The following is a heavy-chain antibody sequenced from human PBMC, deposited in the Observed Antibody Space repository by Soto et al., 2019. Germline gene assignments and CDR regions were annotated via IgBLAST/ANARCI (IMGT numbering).Heavy chain of an antibody. Sequence: EVQLLESGGGFVQPGGSLRLSCAATGFTFSVYAMTWVRQAPGKGREWVSAVTANGGSTYSADSVKGRFTISRDNSKNTLFLQMNSLRAEDTAVYYCASLGVGDWANYYYYYGMDVWGQGTTVTVSS. CDR2: VTANGGST. CDR3: ASLGVGDWANYYYYYGMDV. V-gene: IGHV3-23*01. D-gene: IGHD2-21*02. CDR1: GFTFSVYA. J-gene: IGHJ6*02.